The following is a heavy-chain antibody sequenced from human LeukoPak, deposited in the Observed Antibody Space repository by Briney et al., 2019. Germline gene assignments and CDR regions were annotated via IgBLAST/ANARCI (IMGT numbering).Heavy chain of an antibody. V-gene: IGHV1-2*02. CDR3: ARVLSGVLWH. Sequence: ASVKVSCKASGYIFTGYYMHWVRQAPGQGLEWMGWINPNTGGTNYAQKFQGRVTMTRDTSINTAYMELDRLRSGDAAVYYCARVLSGVLWHWGQGTLVTVSS. CDR2: INPNTGGT. D-gene: IGHD2/OR15-2a*01. J-gene: IGHJ4*02. CDR1: GYIFTGYY.